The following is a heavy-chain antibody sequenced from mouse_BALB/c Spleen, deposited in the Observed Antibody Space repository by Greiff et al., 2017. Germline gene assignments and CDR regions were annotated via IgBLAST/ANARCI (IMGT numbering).Heavy chain of an antibody. D-gene: IGHD1-1*01. Sequence: EVKLVESGGGLVQPKGSLKLSCAASGFTFNTYAMNWVRQAPGKGLEWVARIRSKSNNYATYYADSVKDRFTISRDDSQSMLYLQMNNLKTEDTAMYYCVQLRGFAYWGQGTLVTVSA. CDR1: GFTFNTYA. J-gene: IGHJ3*01. CDR2: IRSKSNNYAT. V-gene: IGHV10-1*02. CDR3: VQLRGFAY.